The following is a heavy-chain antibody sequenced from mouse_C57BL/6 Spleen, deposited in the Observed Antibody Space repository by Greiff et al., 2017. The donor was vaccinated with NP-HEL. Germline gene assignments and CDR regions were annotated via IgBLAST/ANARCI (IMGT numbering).Heavy chain of an antibody. J-gene: IGHJ4*01. Sequence: EVKLVESGGGLVQPGGSLKLSCAASGFTFSDYYMYWVRQTPEKRLEWVAYISNGGGSTYYPDTVKGRFTISRDNAKNTLYLQMSRLKSEDTAMYYCARLDYDDGYAMDYWGQGTSVTVSS. V-gene: IGHV5-12*01. D-gene: IGHD2-4*01. CDR2: ISNGGGST. CDR3: ARLDYDDGYAMDY. CDR1: GFTFSDYY.